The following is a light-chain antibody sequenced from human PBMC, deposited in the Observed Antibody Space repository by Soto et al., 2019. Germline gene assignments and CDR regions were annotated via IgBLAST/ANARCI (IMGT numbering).Light chain of an antibody. J-gene: IGKJ4*01. CDR2: GAS. Sequence: EIVMTQSPATLSVSPGERATLSCRASQSVSSSLAWYQQKPGQAPRLLIYGASTRATGIPARFSGSGSGTEFTLTISSPQSEDFAVYYCQQSNNWPPLTFGGGTKVEIK. CDR3: QQSNNWPPLT. V-gene: IGKV3-15*01. CDR1: QSVSSS.